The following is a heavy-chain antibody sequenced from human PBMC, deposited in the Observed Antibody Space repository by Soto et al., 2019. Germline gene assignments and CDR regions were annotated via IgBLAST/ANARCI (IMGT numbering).Heavy chain of an antibody. CDR1: GGSISSGGYS. CDR2: MYHSGST. D-gene: IGHD6-19*01. CDR3: ARDKARGYSSGSLTPRQYGMDV. V-gene: IGHV4-30-2*01. Sequence: SETLSLTCAVSGGSISSGGYSWSWIRQPPGKGLGWIGYMYHSGSTYYNPSLKSRVTISIDRSKNQFSLKLSSLRSEDTAVYYCARDKARGYSSGSLTPRQYGMDVWGQGTTVTVSS. J-gene: IGHJ6*02.